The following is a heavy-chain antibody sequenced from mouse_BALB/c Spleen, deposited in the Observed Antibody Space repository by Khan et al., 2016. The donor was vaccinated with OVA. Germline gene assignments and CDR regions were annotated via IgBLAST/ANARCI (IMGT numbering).Heavy chain of an antibody. CDR1: GFSLNRYG. V-gene: IGHV2-9*02. Sequence: QIQLVQSGPGLVAPSQSLSITCTVYGFSLNRYGVHWVRQPPGKGLEWLGLIWAGGSTNYNWALMTRLSISIDNSKSQVFLIMNSLQTDDTTSYYCSRSKYLTKYWGQGTTLTVSS. CDR3: SRSKYLTKY. J-gene: IGHJ2*01. D-gene: IGHD1-3*01. CDR2: IWAGGST.